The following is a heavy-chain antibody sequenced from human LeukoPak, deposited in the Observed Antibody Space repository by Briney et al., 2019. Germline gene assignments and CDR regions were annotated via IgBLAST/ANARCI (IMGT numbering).Heavy chain of an antibody. D-gene: IGHD1-26*01. CDR2: ISYDGSNK. J-gene: IGHJ6*02. CDR1: GLNFSSSA. Sequence: PGTSLRLSCAASGLNFSSSAMHWVRQAPGKGLEWVVVISYDGSNKYYADSVKGRFTISRDNAKNTLYLQMNSLRAEDTAVYYCAKDIGQVGATPMDVWGQGTTVTVSS. V-gene: IGHV3-30*18. CDR3: AKDIGQVGATPMDV.